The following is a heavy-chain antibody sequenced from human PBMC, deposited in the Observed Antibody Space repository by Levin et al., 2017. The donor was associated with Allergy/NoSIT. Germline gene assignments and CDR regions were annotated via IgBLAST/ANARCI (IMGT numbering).Heavy chain of an antibody. Sequence: GGSLRLSCAASGFTFSSYAMHWVRQAPGKGLEWVAVISYDGSNKYYADSVKGRFTISRDNSKNTLYLQMNSLRAEDTAVYYCARDHSFTQYDNGYFDYWGQGTLVTVSS. V-gene: IGHV3-30-3*01. CDR1: GFTFSSYA. D-gene: IGHD3-22*01. CDR2: ISYDGSNK. CDR3: ARDHSFTQYDNGYFDY. J-gene: IGHJ4*02.